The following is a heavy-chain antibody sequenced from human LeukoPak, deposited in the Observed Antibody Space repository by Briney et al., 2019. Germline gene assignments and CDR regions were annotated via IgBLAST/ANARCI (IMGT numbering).Heavy chain of an antibody. CDR3: ARSPDPGYSSGYTPEDYYFDY. V-gene: IGHV3-53*01. D-gene: IGHD6-19*01. J-gene: IGHJ4*02. CDR2: IYSGGST. CDR1: GFTFSSNY. Sequence: GGSLRLSCAASGFTFSSNYMSWVRQAPGKGLEWVSVIYSGGSTYYADSVKGRFTISRDNSKNTPYLQMNSLRAEDTAVYYCARSPDPGYSSGYTPEDYYFDYWGQGTLVTVSS.